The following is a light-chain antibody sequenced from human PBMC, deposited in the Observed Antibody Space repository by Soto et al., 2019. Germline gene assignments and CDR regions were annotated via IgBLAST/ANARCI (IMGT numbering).Light chain of an antibody. CDR2: KAS. Sequence: IQMTQSPSTLSASVGDRVTITCQASQTISNWLAWYQQKPGKAPKLLIYKASTLESGVPSRFSGSGSGTEFTLTISSLQPGDFATYYCQQYNSYSQTFGQGTKVDIK. CDR3: QQYNSYSQT. CDR1: QTISNW. J-gene: IGKJ1*01. V-gene: IGKV1-5*03.